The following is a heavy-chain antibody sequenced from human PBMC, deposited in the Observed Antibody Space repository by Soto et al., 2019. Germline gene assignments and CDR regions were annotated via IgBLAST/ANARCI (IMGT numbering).Heavy chain of an antibody. V-gene: IGHV3-23*01. CDR3: AKGDLLCDPFDF. CDR2: ITASGYSA. D-gene: IGHD2-21*01. CDR1: GLAFSNYA. J-gene: IGHJ4*02. Sequence: VGSLRLSCAASGLAFSNYAMTWVRQAPGKGLEWVSIITASGYSAYYGGAVKGRFTTSRDNSRSTLYLQMNGLRADDTAVYYCAKGDLLCDPFDFWGQGTLVTVSS.